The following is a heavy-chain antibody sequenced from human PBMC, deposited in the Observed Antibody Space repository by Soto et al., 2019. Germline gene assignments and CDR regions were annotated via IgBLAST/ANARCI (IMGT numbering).Heavy chain of an antibody. V-gene: IGHV1-69*06. CDR3: AKLVRGGLDP. CDR1: GDTFNYYS. J-gene: IGHJ5*02. D-gene: IGHD2-15*01. Sequence: VQLVQSEAEVKKPGSSVKVSCEASGDTFNYYSIHWVRQAPGQGLEWMGDIVPMLGTPDYAQKFQGRVTIYADISTRTSYMNLSSLRSEDTALYYCAKLVRGGLDPWGQGPLVTVSS. CDR2: IVPMLGTP.